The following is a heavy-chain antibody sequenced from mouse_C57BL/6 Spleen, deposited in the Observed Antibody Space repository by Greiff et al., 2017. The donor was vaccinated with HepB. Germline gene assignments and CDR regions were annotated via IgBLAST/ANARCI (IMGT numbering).Heavy chain of an antibody. Sequence: VQLQQPGTELVKPGASVKLSCKASGYTFTSYWMHWVKQRPGQGLEWIGNINPSNGGTNYNEKFKSKATLTVDKSSSTAYMQLSNLTSEDSAVYYCAREGVYDYDDYAMDYWGQGTSVTVSS. CDR1: GYTFTSYW. D-gene: IGHD2-4*01. CDR3: AREGVYDYDDYAMDY. J-gene: IGHJ4*01. CDR2: INPSNGGT. V-gene: IGHV1-53*01.